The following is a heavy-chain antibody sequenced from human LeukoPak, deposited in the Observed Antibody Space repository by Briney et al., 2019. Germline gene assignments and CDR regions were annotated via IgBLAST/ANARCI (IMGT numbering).Heavy chain of an antibody. D-gene: IGHD6-19*01. CDR1: GASMSSYY. J-gene: IGHJ5*02. V-gene: IGHV4-59*08. Sequence: SETLSLTCTVSGASMSSYYWSWIRQPPGKGLEWIGYIYYSGSTNYNPSLKSRVTISVDTSKNQFSLKLSSVTAADTAAYYCARQVGYSSGWSPGSWFDPWGQGTLVTVSS. CDR2: IYYSGST. CDR3: ARQVGYSSGWSPGSWFDP.